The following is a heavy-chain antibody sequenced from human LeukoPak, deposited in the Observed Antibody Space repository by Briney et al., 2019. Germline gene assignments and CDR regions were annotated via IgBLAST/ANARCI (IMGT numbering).Heavy chain of an antibody. CDR1: GFTFSSYD. CDR2: IGTAGDT. V-gene: IGHV3-13*01. D-gene: IGHD3-3*01. Sequence: GGSLRLSCAASGFTFSSYDMHWVRQATGKGLEWVSAIGTAGDTYYPGSVKGRFTISRENAKNSLYLQMNSLRAGDTAVYYCARARSYDFWSGRTDYYYYYMDVWGKGTTVTVSS. J-gene: IGHJ6*03. CDR3: ARARSYDFWSGRTDYYYYYMDV.